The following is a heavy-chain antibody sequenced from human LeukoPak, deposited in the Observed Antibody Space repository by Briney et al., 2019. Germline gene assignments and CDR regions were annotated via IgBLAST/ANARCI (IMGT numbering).Heavy chain of an antibody. CDR2: IYYSGST. D-gene: IGHD6-19*01. CDR1: GGSISSGGYY. CDR3: ARASSGSFDY. Sequence: SETLSLTCTVSGGSISSGGYYWSWIRQHPGKGLEWIGYIYYSGSTYYNPSPKSRVTISVDTSKNQFSLKLSSVTAADTAVYYCARASSGSFDYWGQGTLVTVSS. J-gene: IGHJ4*02. V-gene: IGHV4-31*03.